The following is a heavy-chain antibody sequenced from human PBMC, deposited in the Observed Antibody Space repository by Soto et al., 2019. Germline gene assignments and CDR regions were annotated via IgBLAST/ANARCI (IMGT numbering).Heavy chain of an antibody. CDR3: ARVYDYIWGSYPTDGNWFDP. CDR2: FYYSGST. D-gene: IGHD3-16*02. V-gene: IGHV4-59*01. Sequence: SETLSLTCTVSGGSISSYYWSWIRQPPGTGLEWIGYFYYSGSTNYNPSLKSRVTISVDTSKNQFSLKLSSVTAADTAVYYCARVYDYIWGSYPTDGNWFDPWGQGTLVTVSS. CDR1: GGSISSYY. J-gene: IGHJ5*02.